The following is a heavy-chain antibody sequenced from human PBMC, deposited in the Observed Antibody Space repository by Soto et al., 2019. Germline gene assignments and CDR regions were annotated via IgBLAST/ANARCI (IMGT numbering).Heavy chain of an antibody. J-gene: IGHJ6*03. Sequence: ASETLSLTCAVYGGSFSGYYWSWIRQPPGKGLEWIGEINHSGSTNYNPSLKSRVTISVDTSKNQFSLKLSSVTAADTAVYYCARVGSSSTRNYYYYMDVWGKGTTVTVSS. CDR3: ARVGSSSTRNYYYYMDV. CDR2: INHSGST. D-gene: IGHD6-6*01. CDR1: GGSFSGYY. V-gene: IGHV4-34*01.